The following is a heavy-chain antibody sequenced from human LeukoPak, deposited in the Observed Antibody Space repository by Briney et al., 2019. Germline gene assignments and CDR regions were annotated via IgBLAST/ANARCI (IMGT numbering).Heavy chain of an antibody. CDR2: INYSGST. J-gene: IGHJ4*02. CDR3: ARSLSGSYPTYYFDY. Sequence: SETLSLTCTVSGGSISSSSYYWGRIRQPPGKGLEWIGSINYSGSTYYNSSLKNRVTISVDTSKNQFSLKLSSVTAADTAVYYCARSLSGSYPTYYFDYWGQGTLVTVSS. CDR1: GGSISSSSYY. V-gene: IGHV4-39*01. D-gene: IGHD1-26*01.